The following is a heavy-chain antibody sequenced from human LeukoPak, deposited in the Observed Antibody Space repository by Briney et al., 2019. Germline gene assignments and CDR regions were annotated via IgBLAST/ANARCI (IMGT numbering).Heavy chain of an antibody. J-gene: IGHJ4*02. CDR1: GYTFTGYY. V-gene: IGHV1-2*02. D-gene: IGHD6-19*01. Sequence: ASVKVSCKASGYTFTGYYMHWVRQAPGQGLEWMGWINPNSGGTNYAQKFQGRVTMTRDTSISTAYMELSRLRSDDTAVYYCARARPQYSSGWYSGHYFDYWGQGTLVTVSS. CDR3: ARARPQYSSGWYSGHYFDY. CDR2: INPNSGGT.